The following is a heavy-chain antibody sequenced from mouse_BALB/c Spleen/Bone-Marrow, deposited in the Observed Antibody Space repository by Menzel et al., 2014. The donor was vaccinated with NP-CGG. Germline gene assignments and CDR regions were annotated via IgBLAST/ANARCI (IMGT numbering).Heavy chain of an antibody. D-gene: IGHD1-2*01. CDR3: VRRDYGYGGFAY. V-gene: IGHV10-1*02. CDR1: GFTFNTYA. J-gene: IGHJ3*01. CDR2: IRSKGNNYAT. Sequence: EVKLVESGGGLVQPKGSLKLSCAASGFTFNTYAMNWVRQAPGKGLEWVACIRSKGNNYATYYADSVKDRFTISRDDSQSMLYLQMNNLKTEDTAMYYCVRRDYGYGGFAYWGQGTLVTVSA.